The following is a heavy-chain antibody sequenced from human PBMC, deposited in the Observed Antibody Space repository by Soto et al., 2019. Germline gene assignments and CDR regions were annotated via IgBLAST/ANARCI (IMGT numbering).Heavy chain of an antibody. D-gene: IGHD5-12*01. CDR3: ATMVAPMGYYYYYGMDV. CDR2: INSDGSST. J-gene: IGHJ6*02. Sequence: EVQLVESGGGLIQPGGSLRLSCAASGFTFSSYWMHWVRQAPGKGLVWVSRINSDGSSTNYADSVKGRFTISRDNAKNTLYLQMNSLRAEDTAVYYCATMVAPMGYYYYYGMDVWGQGTTVTVSS. V-gene: IGHV3-74*01. CDR1: GFTFSSYW.